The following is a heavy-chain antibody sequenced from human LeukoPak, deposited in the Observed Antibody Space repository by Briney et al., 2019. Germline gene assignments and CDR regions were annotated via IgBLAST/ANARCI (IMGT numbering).Heavy chain of an antibody. CDR2: MNPNSGNT. D-gene: IGHD3-10*01. CDR1: GYTFTSYD. CDR3: ARGLLLWFGELPNDAFDI. V-gene: IGHV1-8*03. J-gene: IGHJ3*02. Sequence: ASVKVSCKASGYTFTSYDINWVRQATGQGLEWMGWMNPNSGNTGYAQKFQGRVTITRNTSISTAYMELSSLRSEDTAVYYCARGLLLWFGELPNDAFDIWGQGTMVTVSS.